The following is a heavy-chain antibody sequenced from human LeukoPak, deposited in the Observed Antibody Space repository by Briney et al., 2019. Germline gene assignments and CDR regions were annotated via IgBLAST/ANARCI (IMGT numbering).Heavy chain of an antibody. D-gene: IGHD2-2*01. CDR1: GYTFTGYY. CDR2: INPNGGGT. Sequence: GASVKVSCKASGYTFTGYYMHWVRQAPGQGLEWMGWINPNGGGTNYAQKFQGWVTMTRDTSISTAYMELSRLRSDDTAVYYCARERAPQGYCSSTSCYHFDYWGQGTLVTVSS. V-gene: IGHV1-2*04. J-gene: IGHJ4*02. CDR3: ARERAPQGYCSSTSCYHFDY.